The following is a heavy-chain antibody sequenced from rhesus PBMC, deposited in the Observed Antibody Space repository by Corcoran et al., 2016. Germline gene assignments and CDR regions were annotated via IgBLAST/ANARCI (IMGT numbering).Heavy chain of an antibody. J-gene: IGHJ4*01. Sequence: QVQLQESGPGLLKPSETLSLTCTVSGGSISSNFWSWIRQSPVKGLEGIGYIHGDSGGTSDNPSLESRVTISRATSNNQFSLRLNSVAAADTAVYYGARYLTWTIDYWGQGVMVTVTS. CDR2: IHGDSGGT. CDR1: GGSISSNF. D-gene: IGHD1-38*01. V-gene: IGHV4-147*01. CDR3: ARYLTWTIDY.